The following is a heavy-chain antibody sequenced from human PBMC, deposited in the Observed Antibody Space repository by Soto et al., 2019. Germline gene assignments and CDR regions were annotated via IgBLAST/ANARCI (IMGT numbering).Heavy chain of an antibody. V-gene: IGHV3-7*01. J-gene: IGHJ6*04. CDR1: RLTFSGYW. CDR3: VRDWDV. CDR2: IKHDGSEE. Sequence: EEPLVESGGGLVQPGGSLRLSCGASRLTFSGYWMSWVRQAPGKGLEWVANIKHDGSEEHYVDSVKGRFNISRDDAKNSVYLQMNSLRADDTAVYHCVRDWDVWGKGTTVTVSS.